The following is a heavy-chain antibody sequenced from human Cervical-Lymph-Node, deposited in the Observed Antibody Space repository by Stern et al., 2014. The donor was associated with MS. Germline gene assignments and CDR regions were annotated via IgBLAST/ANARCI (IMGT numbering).Heavy chain of an antibody. CDR3: AREGGNPAEYFQH. CDR2: IWDDGSNR. CDR1: GFTFSSSG. J-gene: IGHJ1*01. Sequence: VQLVESGGGVVQPGRSLRLSCAASGFTFSSSGMHWVRQAPGKGLEWLAIIWDDGSNRYYADSVKGRFTIYRDNSKNTLYLQMNSLRAEDTAVYYWAREGGNPAEYFQHWGQGPLGTVSS. V-gene: IGHV3-33*01. D-gene: IGHD4-23*01.